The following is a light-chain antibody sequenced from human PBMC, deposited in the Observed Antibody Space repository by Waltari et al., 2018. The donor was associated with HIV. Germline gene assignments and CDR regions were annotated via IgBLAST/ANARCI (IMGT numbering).Light chain of an antibody. CDR2: EVS. Sequence: QSALTQPASVSGSPGQSITISCTGTSSDLGYYNSVSWYKHHPGKGPKVMIYEVSNRPSVVSEPFAGSMSGNTASLTISGLHADDEADYYCSSYISSSRPVFGGGTKLTVL. J-gene: IGLJ3*02. CDR3: SSYISSSRPV. V-gene: IGLV2-14*01. CDR1: SSDLGYYNS.